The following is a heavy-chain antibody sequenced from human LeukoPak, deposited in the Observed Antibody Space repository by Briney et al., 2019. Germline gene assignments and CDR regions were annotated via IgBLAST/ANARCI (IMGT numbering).Heavy chain of an antibody. CDR1: GGSISTYY. Sequence: SETLSLTCSVSGGSISTYYWSWIRQPPGKGLEWIGYVYYSGSTTYNPSLKSRVTMSVDTSKNQFSLKLHSVTAADTAVYYCARYHCSSTTCYYFDYWGQGTLVTVSS. CDR3: ARYHCSSTTCYYFDY. CDR2: VYYSGST. J-gene: IGHJ4*02. D-gene: IGHD2-2*01. V-gene: IGHV4-59*01.